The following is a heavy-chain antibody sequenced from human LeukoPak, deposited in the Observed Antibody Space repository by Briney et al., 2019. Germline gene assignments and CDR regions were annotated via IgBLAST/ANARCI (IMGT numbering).Heavy chain of an antibody. V-gene: IGHV1-2*02. J-gene: IGHJ3*02. CDR2: INPNSGGT. Sequence: ASVKVSCKASGYTFTGYYVHWVRQAPGQGLEWMGWINPNSGGTNYAQKFQGRVTMTRDTSISTAYMELSRLRSDDTAVYYCAREENSSGWYACAFDIWGQGTMVTVSS. CDR1: GYTFTGYY. CDR3: AREENSSGWYACAFDI. D-gene: IGHD6-19*01.